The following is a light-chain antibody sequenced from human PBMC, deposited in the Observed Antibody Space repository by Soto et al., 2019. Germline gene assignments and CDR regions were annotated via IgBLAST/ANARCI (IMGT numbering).Light chain of an antibody. Sequence: QSVLTQPASVSGSPGQSITISCTGTISDVGDYNYVSWYQQHPGKAPKLGLYEVSNRPSGGSNRFSGSKYGHTASLTNSGLHADDEADYYCRSSRTGSSYVFRSGTTGPVL. V-gene: IGLV2-14*01. CDR2: EVS. CDR1: ISDVGDYNY. CDR3: RSSRTGSSYV. J-gene: IGLJ1*01.